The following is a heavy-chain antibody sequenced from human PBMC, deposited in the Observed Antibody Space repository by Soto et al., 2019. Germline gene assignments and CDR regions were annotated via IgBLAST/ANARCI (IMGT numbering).Heavy chain of an antibody. D-gene: IGHD5-12*01. V-gene: IGHV1-69*01. Sequence: QVQVVQSGAEVKKPGSSVKVSCKASGGSFSNYAINWVRQAPGQGLEWMGGIIPMFDRPNYAQNFQGRVTLTADESTSTAYMELSSLRSDDTAVYYCARGREMSTTKFYFDYWGQGTLVTVSS. CDR1: GGSFSNYA. CDR3: ARGREMSTTKFYFDY. J-gene: IGHJ4*02. CDR2: IIPMFDRP.